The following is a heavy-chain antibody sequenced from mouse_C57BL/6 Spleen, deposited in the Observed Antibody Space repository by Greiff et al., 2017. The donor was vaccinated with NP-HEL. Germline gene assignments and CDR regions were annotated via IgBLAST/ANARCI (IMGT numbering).Heavy chain of an antibody. J-gene: IGHJ3*01. CDR1: GFTFSSYG. Sequence: EVKVVESGGDLVKPGGSLKLSCAASGFTFSSYGMSWVRQTPDKRLEWVATISSRGSYTYYPDSVKGRFTISRDNAKNTLYLQMSSLKSEDTAMYYCARRDGSSTAWFAYWGQGTLVTVSA. CDR2: ISSRGSYT. CDR3: ARRDGSSTAWFAY. D-gene: IGHD1-1*01. V-gene: IGHV5-6*02.